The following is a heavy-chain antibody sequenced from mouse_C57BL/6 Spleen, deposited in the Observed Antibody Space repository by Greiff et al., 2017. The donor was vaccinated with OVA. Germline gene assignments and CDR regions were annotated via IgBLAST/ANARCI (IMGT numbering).Heavy chain of an antibody. Sequence: EVQVVESGGGLVKPGGSLKLSCAASGFTFSDYGMHWVRQAPEKGLEWVAYISSGSSTIYYADTVKGRFTISRDNATNTLFLQMTSLRSEDTAMDYCARALNTWYFDYWGQGTTLTVSS. CDR2: ISSGSSTI. CDR3: ARALNTWYFDY. J-gene: IGHJ2*01. V-gene: IGHV5-17*01. CDR1: GFTFSDYG.